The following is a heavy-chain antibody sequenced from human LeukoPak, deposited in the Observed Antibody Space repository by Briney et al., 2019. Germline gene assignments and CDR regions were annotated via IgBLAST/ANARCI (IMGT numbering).Heavy chain of an antibody. CDR3: ARALYTVTTLFLGMDV. CDR2: IKQDGSEK. D-gene: IGHD4-11*01. V-gene: IGHV3-7*03. CDR1: GFTFSSYW. J-gene: IGHJ6*02. Sequence: GGSLRLSCAASGFTFSSYWMSWVRQAPGKGLVWVANIKQDGSEKYYVDSVKGRFTISRDNAKNSLYLQMNSLRAEDTAVYYCARALYTVTTLFLGMDVWGQGTTVTVSS.